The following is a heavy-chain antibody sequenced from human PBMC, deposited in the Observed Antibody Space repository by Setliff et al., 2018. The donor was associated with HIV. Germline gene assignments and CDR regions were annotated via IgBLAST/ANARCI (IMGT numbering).Heavy chain of an antibody. J-gene: IGHJ4*02. D-gene: IGHD1-7*01. V-gene: IGHV4-59*02. CDR1: GGSVTDYF. Sequence: PSETLSLTCTVSGGSVTDYFWNWIRQPPGKGLEWIGYIYSSGNTNYNPSLESRVSISLDTSKNQSSLRLSSVTATDTAVYYCARGHTWNYYGGDYFDYWGQGSLVTVSS. CDR2: IYSSGNT. CDR3: ARGHTWNYYGGDYFDY.